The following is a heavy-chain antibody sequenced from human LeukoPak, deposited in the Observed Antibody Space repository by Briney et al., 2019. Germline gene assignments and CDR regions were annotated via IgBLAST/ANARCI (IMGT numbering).Heavy chain of an antibody. J-gene: IGHJ6*03. Sequence: PGGSLRLSCAASGFTVSSNYMSWVRQAPGKGLEWVSVIYSDGSTYYADSVKGRFTISRDNSKNTLYLQMNSLRAEDTAVYYCARETTSITGTLGYYYMDVWGKGTTVTVSS. CDR3: ARETTSITGTLGYYYMDV. D-gene: IGHD1-7*01. V-gene: IGHV3-53*01. CDR1: GFTVSSNY. CDR2: IYSDGST.